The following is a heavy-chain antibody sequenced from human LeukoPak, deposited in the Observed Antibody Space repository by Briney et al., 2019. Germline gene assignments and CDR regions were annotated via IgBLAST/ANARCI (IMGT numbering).Heavy chain of an antibody. Sequence: SETLSLTCTVSGGSISGYYWSWIRQPPGKGLEWIGYIYYSGSTNYNPSLKSRVTISVDTSKNQFSLKLSSVTAADTAVYYCARETYDSSGSDNWYFDLWGRGTLVTVSS. CDR2: IYYSGST. CDR1: GGSISGYY. D-gene: IGHD3-22*01. V-gene: IGHV4-59*01. CDR3: ARETYDSSGSDNWYFDL. J-gene: IGHJ2*01.